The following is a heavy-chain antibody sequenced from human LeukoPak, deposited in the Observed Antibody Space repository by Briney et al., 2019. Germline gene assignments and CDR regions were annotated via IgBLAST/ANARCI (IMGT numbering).Heavy chain of an antibody. Sequence: GESLKISCKGSGYSFVGYWIGWVRQMPGRGPEWMGVIYPGDSDATYSPSFQGQVTISADKSISTAYLQWSSLKASDTAMYYCARHRGFVSGNYRMDVWGQGTTVTVSS. J-gene: IGHJ6*02. CDR2: IYPGDSDA. D-gene: IGHD3-10*01. CDR3: ARHRGFVSGNYRMDV. CDR1: GYSFVGYW. V-gene: IGHV5-51*01.